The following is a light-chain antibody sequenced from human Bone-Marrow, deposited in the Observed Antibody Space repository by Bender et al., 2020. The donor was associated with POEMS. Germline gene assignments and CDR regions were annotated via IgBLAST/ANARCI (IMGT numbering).Light chain of an antibody. Sequence: QSVLTQPPSVSAAPGQKVSISCSGSSSNIGNNYVSWYQQFPGTAPRLLIFETNKRPSGIPDRFSGSKSGTSASLAITGLQSDDEAIYFCVAWDASLNGWVFGGGTKLTVL. CDR3: VAWDASLNGWV. CDR2: ETN. V-gene: IGLV1-51*02. J-gene: IGLJ3*02. CDR1: SSNIGNNY.